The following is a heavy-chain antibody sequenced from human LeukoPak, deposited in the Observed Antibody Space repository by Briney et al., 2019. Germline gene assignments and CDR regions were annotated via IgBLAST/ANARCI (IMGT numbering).Heavy chain of an antibody. D-gene: IGHD3-10*01. J-gene: IGHJ5*02. CDR3: ARGIWFGELLYGDNWFDP. CDR2: TNPNRGGT. V-gene: IGHV1-2*02. CDR1: GYTFTGYY. Sequence: ASVKVSCKASGYTFTGYYMHWVRQAPGQGLEWMGWTNPNRGGTNYAQKFQGRVTMTRDTSISTAYMELSRLRSDDTAVYYCARGIWFGELLYGDNWFDPWGQGTLVTVSS.